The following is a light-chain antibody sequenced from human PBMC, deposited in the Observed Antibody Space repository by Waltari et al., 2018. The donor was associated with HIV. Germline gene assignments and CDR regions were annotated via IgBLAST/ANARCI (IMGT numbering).Light chain of an antibody. CDR3: QQRSKWPLT. CDR2: DAI. V-gene: IGKV3-11*01. Sequence: IVLTQSPAILSLSPGERVTLSCRASQSISRFLAWYQQQPGQAPRLLIYDAINRATGIPDRFSGSGSGTDFTLTISSLEPEDFAVYYCQQRSKWPLTFGGGTKVEIK. CDR1: QSISRF. J-gene: IGKJ4*01.